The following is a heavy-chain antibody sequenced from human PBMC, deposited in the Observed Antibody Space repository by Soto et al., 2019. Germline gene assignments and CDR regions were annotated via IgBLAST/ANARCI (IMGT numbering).Heavy chain of an antibody. V-gene: IGHV3-30*18. J-gene: IGHJ4*02. CDR1: GFTFSNYA. CDR2: LASDGRDR. D-gene: IGHD5-12*01. Sequence: QVQLVESGGAVVQPGRSLRLSCAASGFTFSNYAMHWVRQAPGKGLEWVAVLASDGRDRHYADSVKGRLTISRDNSQNILYLQMNSLRAEDTAVYYCAKDRAYGPADYYFDYWGQGTLVTVSS. CDR3: AKDRAYGPADYYFDY.